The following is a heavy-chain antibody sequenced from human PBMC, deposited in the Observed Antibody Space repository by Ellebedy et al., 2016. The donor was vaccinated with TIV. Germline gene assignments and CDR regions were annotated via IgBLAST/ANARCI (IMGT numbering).Heavy chain of an antibody. CDR2: IYHSGST. V-gene: IGHV4-4*02. Sequence: SETLSLXCAVSGGSISSSNWWSWVRQPPGKGPEWIGEIYHSGSTNYNPSLKSRVTISVDKSKNQFSLKLSSVTAADTAVYYCARLTPSSGYYPIDYWGQGTLVTVSS. CDR1: GGSISSSNW. CDR3: ARLTPSSGYYPIDY. J-gene: IGHJ4*02. D-gene: IGHD3-22*01.